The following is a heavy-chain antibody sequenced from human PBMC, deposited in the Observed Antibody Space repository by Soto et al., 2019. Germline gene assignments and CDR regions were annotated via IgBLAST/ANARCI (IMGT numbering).Heavy chain of an antibody. CDR1: GDSVSSNDAV. CDR3: ARLVGNSWLDH. CDR2: TYYRSIWQT. Sequence: QVQLQQSGPGLVKPSQTLSLTCVISGDSVSSNDAVWNWIRQSPSRGLEWLGRTYYRSIWQTEYAVSVKGRMTINPVASMNQFSLLLNSVTPEDTAMYYCARLVGNSWLDHWGQGTLVTVSA. J-gene: IGHJ1*01. D-gene: IGHD6-13*01. V-gene: IGHV6-1*01.